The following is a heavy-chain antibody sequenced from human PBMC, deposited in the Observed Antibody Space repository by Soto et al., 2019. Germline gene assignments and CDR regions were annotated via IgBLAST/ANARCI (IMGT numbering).Heavy chain of an antibody. V-gene: IGHV2-5*02. D-gene: IGHD6-13*01. CDR3: AHSTDCCSWYGDAFDI. J-gene: IGHJ3*02. CDR2: IYWDDDK. CDR1: GFSLSTRRVG. Sequence: QITLKESGPTLVKPTQTLTLTCTFSGFSLSTRRVGVGWIRQPPGKALEWLALIYWDDDKRYSPSLKSRLTITKDTSNNLVVLTMTNMGPVDTATYYCAHSTDCCSWYGDAFDIWGQGTMVTVSS.